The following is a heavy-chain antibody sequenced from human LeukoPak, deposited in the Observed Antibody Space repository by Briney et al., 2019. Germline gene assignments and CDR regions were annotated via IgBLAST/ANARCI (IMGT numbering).Heavy chain of an antibody. CDR3: ARGHTAVTRHFDF. V-gene: IGHV3-21*01. CDR2: ISSGSSAI. CDR1: GFTFDDYA. D-gene: IGHD4-17*01. Sequence: GSLRLSCAASGFTFDDYAMHWVRQAPGKGLEWVSIISSGSSAIFSADALKGRFTISRDDAKNLLYLDMNSLRAEDTAVYYCARGHTAVTRHFDFWGQGTLVTVSS. J-gene: IGHJ4*02.